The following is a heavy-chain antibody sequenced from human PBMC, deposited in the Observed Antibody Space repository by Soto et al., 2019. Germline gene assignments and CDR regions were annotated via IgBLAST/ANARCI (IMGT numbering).Heavy chain of an antibody. J-gene: IGHJ5*02. D-gene: IGHD6-19*01. CDR2: LYTGTDT. CDR3: ARQIAVAGTRWFDP. CDR1: GFTVSSTY. Sequence: GGSLRLSCAASGFTVSSTYLTWVRQAPGKGLEWVAILYTGTDTVHADSVKGRFTISRDNSKNTLYLQMNSLRAEDTAVYYCARQIAVAGTRWFDPWGQGTLVTVSS. V-gene: IGHV3-66*04.